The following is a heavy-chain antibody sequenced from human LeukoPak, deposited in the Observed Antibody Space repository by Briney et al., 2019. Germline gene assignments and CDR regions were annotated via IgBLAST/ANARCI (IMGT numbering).Heavy chain of an antibody. CDR2: ISSSSNYI. Sequence: GGSLRLSCAASGFTFSSYTMNWVRQAPGQGLEWVSSISSSSNYIYYADSVKGRFTISRDNAKNSLYLQMNSLRAEDTAVYYCARGGNQMLWNAFDIWGQGTMVTVSS. V-gene: IGHV3-21*01. CDR3: ARGGNQMLWNAFDI. D-gene: IGHD2-2*01. CDR1: GFTFSSYT. J-gene: IGHJ3*02.